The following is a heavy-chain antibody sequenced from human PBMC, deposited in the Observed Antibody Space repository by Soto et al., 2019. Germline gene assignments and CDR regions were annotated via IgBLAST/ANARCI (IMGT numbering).Heavy chain of an antibody. Sequence: SDTLSLTCTVSGGSISSGDYYWSWIRQPPGKGLEWIGYIYYSGSTYYNPSLKSRVTISVDTSKNQFSLKLSSVTAADTAVYYCARWYDFWSGYTWYNWFDPWGQGTLVTVSS. CDR1: GGSISSGDYY. CDR2: IYYSGST. CDR3: ARWYDFWSGYTWYNWFDP. J-gene: IGHJ5*02. D-gene: IGHD3-3*01. V-gene: IGHV4-30-4*02.